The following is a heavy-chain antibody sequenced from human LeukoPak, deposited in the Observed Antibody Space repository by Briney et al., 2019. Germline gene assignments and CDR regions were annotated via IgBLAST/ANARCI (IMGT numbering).Heavy chain of an antibody. CDR3: ARGRSRYDFWSGYYPSHYYMDV. J-gene: IGHJ6*03. D-gene: IGHD3-3*01. V-gene: IGHV1-8*01. CDR1: GYTFTSCD. CDR2: MNPNSGNT. Sequence: ASVKVSCKASGYTFTSCDINWVRQATGQGLEWMGWMNPNSGNTGYAQKFQGRVTMTRNTSISTAYMELSSLRSEDTAVYYCARGRSRYDFWSGYYPSHYYMDVWGKGTTVTVSS.